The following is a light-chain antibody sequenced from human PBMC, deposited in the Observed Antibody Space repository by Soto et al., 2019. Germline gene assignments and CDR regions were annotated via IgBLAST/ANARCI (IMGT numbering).Light chain of an antibody. CDR2: EVS. CDR1: SSDVGGHNY. V-gene: IGLV2-14*01. J-gene: IGLJ1*01. Sequence: QSVLTQPASVSGSPGQSITISCTGTSSDVGGHNYVSWYQQHPGRAPKLMIYEVSNRPSGVSNRFSGSKSGNTASLTISGLQPEDKADYYCSSYTSSSTYVFGTGTKVTVL. CDR3: SSYTSSSTYV.